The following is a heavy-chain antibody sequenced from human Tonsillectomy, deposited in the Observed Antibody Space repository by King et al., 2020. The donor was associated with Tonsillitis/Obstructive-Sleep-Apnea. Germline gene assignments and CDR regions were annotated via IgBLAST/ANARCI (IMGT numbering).Heavy chain of an antibody. Sequence: VQLVESGAEVKKPGESLKISCRASGYTFTNYWIGWVRQMPGEGLEWMGSIYPGDSDTRYSPSFQGQVTISADKSFSTAYLQWSSLKASDTAMYYCARRGRGYDGSRYYYFREVDFWGQGTLVTVSS. J-gene: IGHJ4*02. V-gene: IGHV5-51*03. CDR3: ARRGRGYDGSRYYYFREVDF. D-gene: IGHD3-22*01. CDR1: GYTFTNYW. CDR2: IYPGDSDT.